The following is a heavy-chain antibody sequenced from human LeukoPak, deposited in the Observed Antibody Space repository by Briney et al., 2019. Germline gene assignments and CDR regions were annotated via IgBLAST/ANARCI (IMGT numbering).Heavy chain of an antibody. CDR3: ALSSGYFRSFDY. CDR2: INPSGGRT. Sequence: ASVKVSCKASGYTFTSYYMHSVRQAPGQGLEWMGIINPSGGRTSYAQKFQGRVTMTRDMSTSTVYMELSSLRSEDTAVYYCALSSGYFRSFDYWGQGTLVTVSS. J-gene: IGHJ4*02. V-gene: IGHV1-46*01. D-gene: IGHD3-22*01. CDR1: GYTFTSYY.